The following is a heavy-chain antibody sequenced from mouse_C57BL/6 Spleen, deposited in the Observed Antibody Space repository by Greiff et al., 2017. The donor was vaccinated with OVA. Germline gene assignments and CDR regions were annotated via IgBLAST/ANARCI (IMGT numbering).Heavy chain of an antibody. CDR1: GYSITSGYY. CDR3: ARDHSSPGWFAY. CDR2: ISYDGSN. J-gene: IGHJ3*01. D-gene: IGHD1-1*01. V-gene: IGHV3-6*01. Sequence: VQLKESGPGLVKPSQSLSLTCSVTGYSITSGYYWNWIRQFPGNKLEWMGYISYDGSNNYNPSLKNRISITRDTSKNQFFLKLNSVTTEDTATYYCARDHSSPGWFAYWGQGTLVTVSA.